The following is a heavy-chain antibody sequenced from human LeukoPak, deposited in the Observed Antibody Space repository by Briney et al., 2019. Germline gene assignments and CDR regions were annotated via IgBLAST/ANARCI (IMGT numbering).Heavy chain of an antibody. J-gene: IGHJ4*02. V-gene: IGHV4-59*01. CDR3: ASLRGFSYGFDY. Sequence: SETLSLTCTVSGGSISSYYWSWIRQPPGKGLEWIGYIYYSGSTIYNPSLKSRVTISVDTSKNQFSLKLTSVTAADTAVYYCASLRGFSYGFDYWGQGTLVTVSS. CDR2: IYYSGST. D-gene: IGHD5-18*01. CDR1: GGSISSYY.